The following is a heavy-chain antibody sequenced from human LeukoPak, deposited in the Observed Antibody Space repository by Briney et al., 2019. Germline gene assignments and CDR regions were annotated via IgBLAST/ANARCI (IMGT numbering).Heavy chain of an antibody. CDR3: ARAYSSSLYYHYYMDV. D-gene: IGHD6-6*01. J-gene: IGHJ6*03. CDR1: GGSISSYY. Sequence: SETLSLTCTVSGGSISSYYWSWIRQPAGKGLEWIGRIYTSGSTNYSPSLKSRVTMSVDTSKNQFSLKLSSVTAADTAVYYCARAYSSSLYYHYYMDVWGKGTTVTVSS. V-gene: IGHV4-4*07. CDR2: IYTSGST.